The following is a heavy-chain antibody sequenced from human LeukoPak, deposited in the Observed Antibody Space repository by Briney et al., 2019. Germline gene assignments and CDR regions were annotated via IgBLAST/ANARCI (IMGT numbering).Heavy chain of an antibody. Sequence: GGSLRLSCAASGFTFSSYAMSWVRQAPGKGLERVSAISGSGGSTYYADSVKGRFTISRDNSKNTLYLQMNSLRAEDTAVYYCAKDRPPQQRRFGNYYGMDVWGQGTTVTVSS. J-gene: IGHJ6*02. CDR1: GFTFSSYA. CDR2: ISGSGGST. D-gene: IGHD3-10*01. V-gene: IGHV3-23*01. CDR3: AKDRPPQQRRFGNYYGMDV.